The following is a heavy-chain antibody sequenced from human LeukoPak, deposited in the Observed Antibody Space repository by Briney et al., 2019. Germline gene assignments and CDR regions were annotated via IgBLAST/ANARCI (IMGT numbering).Heavy chain of an antibody. V-gene: IGHV1-18*01. D-gene: IGHD1-26*01. J-gene: IGHJ4*02. Sequence: GASAKVSCKASGDSLTRTGVSWGCEAPGQGLWWMGCISDHNGKTNYAQKLRGRVTMTTDISMSTAYMQLRSVRSDDTAVYYCARVVRAPTFDYWGQGTLVTVSS. CDR3: ARVVRAPTFDY. CDR1: GDSLTRTG. CDR2: ISDHNGKT.